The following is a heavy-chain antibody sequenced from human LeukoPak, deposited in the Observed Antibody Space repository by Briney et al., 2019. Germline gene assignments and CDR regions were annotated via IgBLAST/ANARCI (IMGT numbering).Heavy chain of an antibody. CDR1: GGTFSSYA. CDR3: ARDRPSIRLGELSSDAFDI. Sequence: AASVKFSCKASGGTFSSYAISWVRQAPGQGLEWMGGIIPIFGTANYAQKFQGRVTITADESTSTAYMELSSLRSEDTAVYYCARDRPSIRLGELSSDAFDIWGQGTMVTVSS. D-gene: IGHD3-16*02. V-gene: IGHV1-69*13. J-gene: IGHJ3*02. CDR2: IIPIFGTA.